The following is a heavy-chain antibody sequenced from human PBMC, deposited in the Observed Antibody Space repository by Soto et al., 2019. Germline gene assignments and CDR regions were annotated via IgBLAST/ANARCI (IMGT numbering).Heavy chain of an antibody. CDR3: ARGKRYTNDY. V-gene: IGHV1-8*01. Sequence: QVQLVQSGAEVKKPGASVKVSCKASGYTFSNYDINWVRQATGQGLEWMGWMSPNSGRTGYAQKFQVRVTMTRNTSSITAYMELSSLRSEDTAVYYCARGKRYTNDYWGQGTLVTVSS. D-gene: IGHD2-2*02. J-gene: IGHJ4*02. CDR1: GYTFSNYD. CDR2: MSPNSGRT.